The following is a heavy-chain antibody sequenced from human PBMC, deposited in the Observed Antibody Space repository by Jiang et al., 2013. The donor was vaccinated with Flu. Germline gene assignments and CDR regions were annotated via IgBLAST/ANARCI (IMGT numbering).Heavy chain of an antibody. CDR2: TYYRSKWYI. CDR3: ARYYDATGGYLDY. D-gene: IGHD4/OR15-4a*01. V-gene: IGHV6-1*01. CDR1: GDSVSTNSAA. Sequence: SQTLSLTCAISGDSVSTNSAAWNWVRQSPSRGLERLGRTYYRSKWYIDYAESVKSRITINPDTSKNQFSLQLNSVTPEDTAVYYCARYYDATGGYLDYWGQGTLVTASS. J-gene: IGHJ4*02.